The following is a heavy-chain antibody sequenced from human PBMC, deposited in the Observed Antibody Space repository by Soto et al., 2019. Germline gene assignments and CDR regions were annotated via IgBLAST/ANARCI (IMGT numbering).Heavy chain of an antibody. CDR1: GGSISSGDYY. CDR3: ARDGPAGYCSSTSCYKYNWFDP. J-gene: IGHJ5*02. CDR2: IYYSGST. V-gene: IGHV4-30-4*01. D-gene: IGHD2-2*01. Sequence: SETLSLTCTVSGGSISSGDYYWSWIRQPPGKGLEWIGYIYYSGSTYYNPSLKSRVTISVDTSKNQFSLKLSSVTAADTAMYYCARDGPAGYCSSTSCYKYNWFDPWGQGTLVTVS.